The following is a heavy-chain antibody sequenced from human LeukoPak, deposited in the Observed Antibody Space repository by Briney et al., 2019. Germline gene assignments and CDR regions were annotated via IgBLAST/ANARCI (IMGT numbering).Heavy chain of an antibody. CDR2: ISNGGNI. V-gene: IGHV4-39*01. Sequence: PETLSLTCTVSGDSISSSNYYWGWIRQPPGKGLEWIGSISNGGNIYYNPSLKSRVTISVDTSENQFSLKLNSVTAADTAVYYCARRPPASGADWFDPWGQGTLVTVSS. CDR1: GDSISSSNYY. D-gene: IGHD1-26*01. J-gene: IGHJ5*02. CDR3: ARRPPASGADWFDP.